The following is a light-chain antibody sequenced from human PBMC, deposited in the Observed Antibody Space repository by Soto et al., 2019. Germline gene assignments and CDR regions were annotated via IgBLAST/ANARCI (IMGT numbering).Light chain of an antibody. CDR1: QSISSY. Sequence: DIQMTQSPSSLSASVGDRVTITCRASQSISSYLNWYQQKPGKAPKLLIYAASSLQSGVPSRFSGSGSGTDFTLTISSLQPADFATYYCQQSYSTPRTFGQGTTVAIK. J-gene: IGKJ1*01. CDR2: AAS. V-gene: IGKV1-39*01. CDR3: QQSYSTPRT.